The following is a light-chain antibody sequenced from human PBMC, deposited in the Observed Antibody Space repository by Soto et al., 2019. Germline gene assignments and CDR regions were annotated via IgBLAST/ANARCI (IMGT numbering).Light chain of an antibody. J-gene: IGLJ2*01. CDR3: SSYTSSSTVV. CDR1: SSDVGGYNY. CDR2: DVS. V-gene: IGLV2-14*01. Sequence: QSALTQPASVSGSPGQSITISCTGTSSDVGGYNYVSGYQQHPGKAPKLMIYDVSNRPSGVSNRFSGSKSGNTASLTISGLQADDEADYYCSSYTSSSTVVFGGGTKLTVL.